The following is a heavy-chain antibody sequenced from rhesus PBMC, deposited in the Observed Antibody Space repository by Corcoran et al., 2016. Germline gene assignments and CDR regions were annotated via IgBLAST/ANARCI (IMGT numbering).Heavy chain of an antibody. Sequence: QLQLQESGPGLVKPSETLSVTCAVSGGSISSSYWSWIRQAPGKGLAWIGYIYGSGSSNNYNPSLKSRVTLSVDTVKNQLSLKLSSVTAADTAVYYCASGPSYWSGIYCLTGEYYFDYWGQGVLVTVSS. CDR3: ASGPSYWSGIYCLTGEYYFDY. CDR2: IYGSGSSN. J-gene: IGHJ4*01. V-gene: IGHV4-169*02. CDR1: GGSISSSY. D-gene: IGHD2-27*01.